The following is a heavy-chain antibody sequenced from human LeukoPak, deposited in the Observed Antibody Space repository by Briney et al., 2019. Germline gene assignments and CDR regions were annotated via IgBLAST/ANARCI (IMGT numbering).Heavy chain of an antibody. J-gene: IGHJ4*02. V-gene: IGHV3-23*01. CDR2: ISGSGGST. CDR3: AKQGGYQYYDFWSSYYYYFDY. Sequence: GGSLRLSCAASGFTFSSYAMSWVRQAPGKGLEWVSAISGSGGSTYYADSVKGRFTISRDNSKNTLYLQMNSLRAEDTAVYYCAKQGGYQYYDFWSSYYYYFDYWGQGTLVTVSS. CDR1: GFTFSSYA. D-gene: IGHD3-3*01.